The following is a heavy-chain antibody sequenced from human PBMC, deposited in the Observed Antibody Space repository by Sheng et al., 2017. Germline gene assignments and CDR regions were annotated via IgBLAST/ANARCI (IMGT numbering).Heavy chain of an antibody. J-gene: IGHJ6*02. D-gene: IGHD1-26*01. CDR2: ISAYNGNT. CDR3: ARPGPRSGSSYYYYGMDV. Sequence: QVQLVQSGAEVKKPGSSVKVSCKASGGTFSSSYAISWVRQAPGQGLEWMGWISAYNGNTNYAQKLQGRVTMTTDTSTSTAYMELRSLRSDDTAVYYCARPGPRSGSSYYYYGMDVWGQGP. V-gene: IGHV1-18*01. CDR1: GGTFSSSYA.